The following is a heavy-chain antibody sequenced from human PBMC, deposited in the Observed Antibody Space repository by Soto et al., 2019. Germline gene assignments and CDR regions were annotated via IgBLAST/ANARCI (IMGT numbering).Heavy chain of an antibody. CDR3: AREEHYYYYMDV. Sequence: SETLSLTCTVSGGSISSYYWSWIRQPPGKGLEWIGYIYYSGSTNYNPSLKSRVTISVDTSKNQFSLKLSSVTAADTAVYYCAREEHYYYYMDVWGKGTTVTVSS. J-gene: IGHJ6*03. CDR1: GGSISSYY. V-gene: IGHV4-59*01. CDR2: IYYSGST. D-gene: IGHD2-21*01.